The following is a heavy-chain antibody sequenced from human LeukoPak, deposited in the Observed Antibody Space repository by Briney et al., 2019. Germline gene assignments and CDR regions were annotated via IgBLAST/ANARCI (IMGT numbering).Heavy chain of an antibody. D-gene: IGHD6-13*01. Sequence: GGSLRLSCAASGFTFNYYGVHWVRQAPGKGLEWVAVISYDGSHKYYTDSVKGRFTISRDNSKNTMYLQMHSLRAEDTAVYYCAKDRQQLVIHNAFDIWGQGTMVTVSS. CDR3: AKDRQQLVIHNAFDI. CDR2: ISYDGSHK. J-gene: IGHJ3*02. V-gene: IGHV3-30*18. CDR1: GFTFNYYG.